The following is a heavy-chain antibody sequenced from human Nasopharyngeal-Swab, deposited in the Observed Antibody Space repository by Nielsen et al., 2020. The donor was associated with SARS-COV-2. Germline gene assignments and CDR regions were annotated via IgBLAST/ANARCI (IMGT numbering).Heavy chain of an antibody. CDR3: ARDRGGYQLPYSDWFDP. Sequence: ASVKVSCKASGYTFTSYGISWVRQAPGQGLEWMGWISAYNGNTNYAQELQGRVTMTTDTSTSTAYMELRSLRSDDTAVYYCARDRGGYQLPYSDWFDPWGQGTLVTVSS. V-gene: IGHV1-18*01. J-gene: IGHJ5*02. D-gene: IGHD2-2*01. CDR1: GYTFTSYG. CDR2: ISAYNGNT.